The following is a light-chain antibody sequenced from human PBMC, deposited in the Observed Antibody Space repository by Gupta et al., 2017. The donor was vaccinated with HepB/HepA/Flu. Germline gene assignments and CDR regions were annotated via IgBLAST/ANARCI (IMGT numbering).Light chain of an antibody. J-gene: IGKJ4*01. Sequence: EIVLTQSPATLSLSPGERATLSCRASQSISTYLGWYQQKPGQAPRLLIYDASNRASGIPARFSGSGSGTDFTLTISSLEPEDFAVYYCQQRGNWPLTFGGGTKVEIK. CDR3: QQRGNWPLT. CDR1: QSISTY. CDR2: DAS. V-gene: IGKV3-11*01.